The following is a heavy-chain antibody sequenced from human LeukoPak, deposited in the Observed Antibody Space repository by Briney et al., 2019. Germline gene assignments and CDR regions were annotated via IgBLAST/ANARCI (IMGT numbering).Heavy chain of an antibody. V-gene: IGHV4-39*07. CDR1: GGSISSFTTYY. CDR2: IYYSGNT. CDR3: ARSRGYFDY. Sequence: SETLSLSCTVSGGSISSFTTYYWGWIRQPPGKGLEWIGSIYYSGNTYCNPYLKSRVTISVDTSKNQFSLKLSSVTAADTALYYCARSRGYFDYWGQGTLVTVSS. J-gene: IGHJ4*02. D-gene: IGHD6-13*01.